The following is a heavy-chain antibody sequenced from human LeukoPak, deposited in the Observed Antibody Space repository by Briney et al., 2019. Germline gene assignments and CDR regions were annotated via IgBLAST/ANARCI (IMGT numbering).Heavy chain of an antibody. D-gene: IGHD5-12*01. Sequence: GGSLRLSCAASGFTFDDYAMHWVRLAPGKGLEWVSGISWNNDNIHYADSVKGRFTISRDNAKNSLYLQMNSLRVEDTALYYCAKEPNKYSGYDYFDYWAQGTLVTVSS. CDR1: GFTFDDYA. CDR2: ISWNNDNI. CDR3: AKEPNKYSGYDYFDY. J-gene: IGHJ4*02. V-gene: IGHV3-9*01.